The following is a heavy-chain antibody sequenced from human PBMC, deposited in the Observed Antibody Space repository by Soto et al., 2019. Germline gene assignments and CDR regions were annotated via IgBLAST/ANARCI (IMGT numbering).Heavy chain of an antibody. CDR3: ASNYYYDSSGYYYIYFDY. J-gene: IGHJ4*02. Sequence: QVQLVQSGAEVKKPGSSVKVSCKASGGTFSSYAISWVRQAPGQGLEWMGGIIPIFGTADYAQKFQGRITINADESTSTAYMELNSLRSEDTAVYYCASNYYYDSSGYYYIYFDYWGQGTLVTVSS. CDR2: IIPIFGTA. CDR1: GGTFSSYA. D-gene: IGHD3-22*01. V-gene: IGHV1-69*12.